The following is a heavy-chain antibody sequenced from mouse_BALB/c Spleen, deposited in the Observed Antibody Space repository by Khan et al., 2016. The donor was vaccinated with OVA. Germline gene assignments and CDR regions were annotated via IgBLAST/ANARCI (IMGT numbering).Heavy chain of an antibody. D-gene: IGHD2-14*01. CDR2: MISSGYT. J-gene: IGHJ3*01. CDR1: GDSISSGY. CDR3: ARSTYRYAFAY. V-gene: IGHV3-8*02. Sequence: EVQLQESGPSLVQPSQTLSLTCSVTGDSISSGYWSWIRKFPGNKLEYMGYMISSGYTYYNPSLKSRISITRHTSKNQYYLQLNSVTTEDTATYYCARSTYRYAFAYWGQGTLVTVPA.